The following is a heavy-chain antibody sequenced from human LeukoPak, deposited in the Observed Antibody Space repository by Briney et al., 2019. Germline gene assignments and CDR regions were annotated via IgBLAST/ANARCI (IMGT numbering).Heavy chain of an antibody. D-gene: IGHD3-10*01. J-gene: IGHJ5*02. CDR1: GYTFTSYY. CDR3: ARGAGVLWFGELSNWFDP. V-gene: IGHV1-46*01. CDR2: INPSGGST. Sequence: GASLTVSCTASGYTFTSYYMHWVRQAPGQGLEWMGIINPSGGSTSYAQKFQGRVTMTRDTSTSTVYMELSSLRSEDTAVYYCARGAGVLWFGELSNWFDPWGQGTLVTVSS.